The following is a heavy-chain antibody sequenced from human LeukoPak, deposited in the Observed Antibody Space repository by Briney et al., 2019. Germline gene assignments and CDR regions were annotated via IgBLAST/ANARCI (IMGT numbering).Heavy chain of an antibody. D-gene: IGHD3-22*01. CDR1: GFTFSNYA. J-gene: IGHJ4*02. V-gene: IGHV3-64*01. CDR3: ATNPSTRIGPK. CDR2: ISSNGGST. Sequence: GGSLRLSCAASGFTFSNYAMHWVRQAPGKGLEYVSDISSNGGSTYYANSVKGRFTISRDNSKNTLYLQMGSLRAEDMGVYYCATNPSTRIGPKGGQGTRVTVSS.